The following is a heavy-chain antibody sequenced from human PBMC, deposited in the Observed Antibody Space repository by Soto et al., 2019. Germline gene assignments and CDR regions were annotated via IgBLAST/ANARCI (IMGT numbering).Heavy chain of an antibody. CDR1: GYTFTSYG. D-gene: IGHD1-26*01. J-gene: IGHJ4*02. V-gene: IGHV1-18*04. Sequence: QVQLVQSGAEVKKPGASVKVSCKASGYTFTSYGISWVRQAPGQGLEWRGWVSAYNGNTNYAQKLQGRVTMTTDTSTSSTYMELRSLRSDDTAVYYCARGLRIVGATTAFFDYWGQGTLVTVSS. CDR2: VSAYNGNT. CDR3: ARGLRIVGATTAFFDY.